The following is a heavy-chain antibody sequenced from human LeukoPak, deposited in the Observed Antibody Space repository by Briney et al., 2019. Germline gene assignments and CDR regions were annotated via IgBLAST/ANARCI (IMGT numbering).Heavy chain of an antibody. Sequence: ASVKVSCKASGYTFTSYAMNWVRQAPGQGLEWMGWINTNTGNPTYAQGFTGRFVFSLDTSVSTAYLQISSLKAEDTAVYYCARGGDSSGYCGLVGWFDPWGQGTLVTVSS. CDR1: GYTFTSYA. V-gene: IGHV7-4-1*02. J-gene: IGHJ5*02. CDR2: INTNTGNP. CDR3: ARGGDSSGYCGLVGWFDP. D-gene: IGHD3-22*01.